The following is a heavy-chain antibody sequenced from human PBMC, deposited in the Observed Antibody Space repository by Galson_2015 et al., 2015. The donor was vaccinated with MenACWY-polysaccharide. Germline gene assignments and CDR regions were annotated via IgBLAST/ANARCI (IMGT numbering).Heavy chain of an antibody. V-gene: IGHV4-31*03. D-gene: IGHD4-17*01. CDR2: IFNRGGT. CDR3: AGIPSTMTSFGWFGP. CDR1: GGSISSGGYH. J-gene: IGHJ5*02. Sequence: TLSLTCNVSGGSISSGGYHWTWIRQHPRKGLEWIGYIFNRGGTKTNPSLESRVTVSADRSKNQFSLKLSSVTAADTAVYYCAGIPSTMTSFGWFGPWGQGTLATVSS.